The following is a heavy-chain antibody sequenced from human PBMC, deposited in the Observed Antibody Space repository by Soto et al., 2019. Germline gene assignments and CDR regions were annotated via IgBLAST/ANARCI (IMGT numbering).Heavy chain of an antibody. CDR3: AREGGGYCSGGSCQVDY. CDR1: GGSISTSSYY. Sequence: SETRSLTCTVCGGSISTSSYYWGWIRQPPGKGLEWIGSIYYRGNTYYNPSLKSRVTISVDTSKNQFSLKLSSATAADTAVYYCAREGGGYCSGGSCQVDYWGQGTLVTVSS. J-gene: IGHJ4*02. V-gene: IGHV4-39*02. CDR2: IYYRGNT. D-gene: IGHD2-15*01.